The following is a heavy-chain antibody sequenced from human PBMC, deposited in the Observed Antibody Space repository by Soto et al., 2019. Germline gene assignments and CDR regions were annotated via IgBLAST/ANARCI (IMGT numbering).Heavy chain of an antibody. D-gene: IGHD2-15*01. V-gene: IGHV1-3*01. Sequence: ASVKVSCKASGYTLANYGIHWMRQAPGQRLEWMGWINAANDNTKYSQNFQGRVTITRDPSANTAYMELSSLRSEDTAVYYCAKDPDYCGGGRCNEYNWFDLWGQGTLVTVSS. CDR2: INAANDNT. CDR1: GYTLANYG. CDR3: AKDPDYCGGGRCNEYNWFDL. J-gene: IGHJ5*02.